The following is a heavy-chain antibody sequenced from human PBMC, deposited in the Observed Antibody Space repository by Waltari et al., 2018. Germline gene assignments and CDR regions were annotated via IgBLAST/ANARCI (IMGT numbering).Heavy chain of an antibody. D-gene: IGHD3-3*01. Sequence: EVQLVQSGAEVKKPGESLKISCKGSGYSFTSYWIGWVSQMPGKGLEWMGIIYPGDSDTRYSPSFQGQVTISADKSISTAYLQWSSLKAADTAMYYCARLCGYDFWSGYWRGWFDPWGQGTTVTVSS. V-gene: IGHV5-51*01. CDR3: ARLCGYDFWSGYWRGWFDP. J-gene: IGHJ5*01. CDR1: GYSFTSYW. CDR2: IYPGDSDT.